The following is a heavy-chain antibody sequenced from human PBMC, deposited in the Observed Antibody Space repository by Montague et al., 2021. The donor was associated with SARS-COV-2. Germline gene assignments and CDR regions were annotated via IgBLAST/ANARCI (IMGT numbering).Heavy chain of an antibody. V-gene: IGHV4-31*01. J-gene: IGHJ4*02. CDR3: VRFRFCSSTSYNAGISGYFDS. Sequence: TLSLTCTVSGGSISGSLYYWGWIRQHPGKGLEWIGYIYHTGRTDYDPSLKSQLTISLDASKRDFSLHLSSVTAADTAVYYCVRFRFCSSTSYNAGISGYFDSWGQGIRVTVSS. CDR1: GGSISGSLYY. D-gene: IGHD2-2*01. CDR2: IYHTGRT.